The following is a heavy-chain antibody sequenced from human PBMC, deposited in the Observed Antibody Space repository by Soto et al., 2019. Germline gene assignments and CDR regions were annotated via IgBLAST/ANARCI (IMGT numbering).Heavy chain of an antibody. J-gene: IGHJ6*02. Sequence: SETRSLTCAGSGGPISRGGYSWTWIRHPPGKGLERVGHTYHTGTAYHSPSLKSRVTISVDTSKNQFSLKLSSVTAADTAVYYCARGSSQALVTTGRTYYYYGMDVWGQGTTVT. CDR2: TYHTGTA. CDR3: ARGSSQALVTTGRTYYYYGMDV. V-gene: IGHV4-30-2*01. CDR1: GGPISRGGYS. D-gene: IGHD4-17*01.